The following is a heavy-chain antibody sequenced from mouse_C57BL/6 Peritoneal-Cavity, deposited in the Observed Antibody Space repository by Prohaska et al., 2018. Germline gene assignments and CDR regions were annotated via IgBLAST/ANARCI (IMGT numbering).Heavy chain of an antibody. CDR3: VREGIYYDYLAY. D-gene: IGHD2-4*01. J-gene: IGHJ3*01. V-gene: IGHV10-3*01. Sequence: EVQLVESGGGLVQPKGSLKLSCAASGLTFNTYAMHWVRQAPGKGLEWVARIRIKSSKYATYYADSVKDRFTISRDDSQSMLYLQMNNLKTEDTAMYYCVREGIYYDYLAYWGQGTVVTVSA. CDR2: IRIKSSKYAT. CDR1: GLTFNTYA.